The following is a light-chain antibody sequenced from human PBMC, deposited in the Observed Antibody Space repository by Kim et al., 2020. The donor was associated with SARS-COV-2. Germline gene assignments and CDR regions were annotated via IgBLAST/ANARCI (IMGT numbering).Light chain of an antibody. CDR3: QLYNSLPIT. CDR2: DGS. Sequence: DIQMTQSPSSLSASVGDRVTITCQASQDIRNFLNWFRQKPGKAPNLLIYDGSNLETGVPSRFSGSGSGTDFTLTINSLQPEYIATYYSQLYNSLPITFGQGTRLEIK. J-gene: IGKJ5*01. V-gene: IGKV1-33*01. CDR1: QDIRNF.